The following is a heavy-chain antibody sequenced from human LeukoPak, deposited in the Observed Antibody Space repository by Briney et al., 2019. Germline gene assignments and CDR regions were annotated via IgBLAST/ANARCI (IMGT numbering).Heavy chain of an antibody. CDR3: ARDLSNYYFDY. D-gene: IGHD4-11*01. V-gene: IGHV3-30-3*01. CDR1: GFTFSSYA. J-gene: IGHJ4*02. Sequence: QAGGSLRPSCAASGFTFSSYAMHWVRQAPGKGLEWAAFISFDGNNDHYADSVKGRFTISRDNSKNTLYMQMNSLRAGDTAVYYCARDLSNYYFDYWGQGTLVTVSS. CDR2: ISFDGNND.